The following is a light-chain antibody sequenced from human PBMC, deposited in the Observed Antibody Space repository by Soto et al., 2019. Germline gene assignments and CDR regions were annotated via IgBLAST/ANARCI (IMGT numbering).Light chain of an antibody. Sequence: EIVMTQSPATLSVSPGETATLSCRASQSVTSNLAWYQQKPGQAPRLLIYDASNRATGIPARFSGSGSGTDFTLTISSLEPEDFAVYYCQQRSNWPSITFGQGTRLETK. J-gene: IGKJ5*01. CDR2: DAS. CDR3: QQRSNWPSIT. CDR1: QSVTSN. V-gene: IGKV3-11*01.